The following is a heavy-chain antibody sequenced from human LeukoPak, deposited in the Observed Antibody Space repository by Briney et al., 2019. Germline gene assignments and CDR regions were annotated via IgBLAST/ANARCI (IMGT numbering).Heavy chain of an antibody. V-gene: IGHV4-59*08. CDR3: ARGGDDFWSGYPWGYFDY. CDR2: IYYSGST. CDR1: GGSISSYY. J-gene: IGHJ4*02. Sequence: SETLSLTCTVSGGSISSYYWSWTRQPPGKGLEWIGYIYYSGSTNYNPSLKSRVTISVDTSKNQFSLKLSSVTAADTAVYYCARGGDDFWSGYPWGYFDYWGQGTLVTVSS. D-gene: IGHD3-3*01.